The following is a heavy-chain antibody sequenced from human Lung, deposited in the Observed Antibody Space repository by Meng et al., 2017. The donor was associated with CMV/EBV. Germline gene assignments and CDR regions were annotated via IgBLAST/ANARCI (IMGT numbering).Heavy chain of an antibody. CDR1: GFTFNNYV. D-gene: IGHD6-19*01. CDR2: ISASGGTT. V-gene: IGHV3-23*01. J-gene: IGHJ6*02. Sequence: GESLKISCAASGFTFNNYVMNWVRQAPGKGLEWVSTISASGGTTYYAESVKGRLTISRDNSRNTVYLQMNSLRVGDTAVYYCAKDSRWRHSAGWYGLDVWGQGXTVTVSS. CDR3: AKDSRWRHSAGWYGLDV.